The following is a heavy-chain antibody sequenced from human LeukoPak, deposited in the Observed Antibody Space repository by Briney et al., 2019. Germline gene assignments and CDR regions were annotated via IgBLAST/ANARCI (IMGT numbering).Heavy chain of an antibody. CDR2: ISGSGGST. J-gene: IGHJ3*02. D-gene: IGHD5-12*01. Sequence: GGSLRLSCAASGFTFSSYAMSWVRQAPGKGLEWVSAISGSGGSTYYADSVKGRFTISRDNSKNTLYLQMNSLRGEDRALNSCAKDIGWLHDGGYAFDIGGQGTMVTVSS. CDR1: GFTFSSYA. V-gene: IGHV3-23*01. CDR3: AKDIGWLHDGGYAFDI.